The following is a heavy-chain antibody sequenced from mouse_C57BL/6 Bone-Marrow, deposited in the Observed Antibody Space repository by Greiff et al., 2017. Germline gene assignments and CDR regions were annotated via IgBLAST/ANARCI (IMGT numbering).Heavy chain of an antibody. D-gene: IGHD2-10*02. CDR2: IDPNSGGT. CDR3: AREYGYYKDY. CDR1: GYTFTTYW. Sequence: QVQLQQPGAELVKHGASVKLSCKASGYTFTTYWMPWVQQRPGRSLELIGSIDPNSGGTKYNEKFKSKATLTVDKPSSSAYMQLSSLTSEDSAVYYCAREYGYYKDYWGQGTTLTVSS. J-gene: IGHJ2*01. V-gene: IGHV1-72*01.